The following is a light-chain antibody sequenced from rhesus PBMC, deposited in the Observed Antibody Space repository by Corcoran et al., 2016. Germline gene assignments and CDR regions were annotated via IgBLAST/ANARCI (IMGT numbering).Light chain of an antibody. CDR2: SLS. CDR1: QGISNN. V-gene: IGKV1-33*02. J-gene: IGKJ3*01. CDR3: QHGFGIPFT. Sequence: DIQMTQSPSSLSASVGDTVTITCRASQGISNNLAWYQQKPGKVPKLLISSLSTLQSGVPSRFSGSGSGTDFPLTISSLQPEDFATYYCQHGFGIPFTFGPGTKLDIK.